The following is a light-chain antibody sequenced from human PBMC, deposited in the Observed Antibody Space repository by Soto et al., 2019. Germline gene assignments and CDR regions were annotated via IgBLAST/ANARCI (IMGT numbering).Light chain of an antibody. CDR2: ATS. CDR3: QQYNKGPPWT. J-gene: IGKJ1*01. Sequence: EVVMTQSPATLSVSPGDSATLSCRASEGVGTNLAWYQQTPGQGPRLLIYATSTRATGIPARFSGSGSGTEFTLTISGLQSEDFAIYYCQQYNKGPPWTFGQGIKVEMK. CDR1: EGVGTN. V-gene: IGKV3-15*01.